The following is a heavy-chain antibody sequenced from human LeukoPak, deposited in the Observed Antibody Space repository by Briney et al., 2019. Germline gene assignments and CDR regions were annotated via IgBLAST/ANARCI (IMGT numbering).Heavy chain of an antibody. CDR1: AVSIRSHF. D-gene: IGHD3-10*01. CDR2: VFYSGST. Sequence: PSETLSLTCSFSAVSIRSHFWSWIRQTPGKGLEWIGYVFYSGSTNYNTSLKSRVTISLATSTHHFSLNLSSVTAADTAVYYRARDSGTTGEVKFDPWGQGTLVTVSS. CDR3: ARDSGTTGEVKFDP. J-gene: IGHJ5*02. V-gene: IGHV4-59*11.